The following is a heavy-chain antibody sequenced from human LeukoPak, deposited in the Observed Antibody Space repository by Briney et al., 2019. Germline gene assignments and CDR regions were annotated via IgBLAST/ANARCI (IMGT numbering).Heavy chain of an antibody. CDR3: ARDPNSRLLWFGELSTRFDP. J-gene: IGHJ5*02. D-gene: IGHD3-10*01. V-gene: IGHV1-69*05. CDR2: IIPIFGTA. CDR1: GGTFSSYA. Sequence: SVKVSCKASGGTFSSYAISWVRQAPGQGLEWMGRIIPIFGTANYAQKFQGRVTITTDESTSTAYMELSSLRSEDTAVYYCARDPNSRLLWFGELSTRFDPWGQGTLVTVSS.